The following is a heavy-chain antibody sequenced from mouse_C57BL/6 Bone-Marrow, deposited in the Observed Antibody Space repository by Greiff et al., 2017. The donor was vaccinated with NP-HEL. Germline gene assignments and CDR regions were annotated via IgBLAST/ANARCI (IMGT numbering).Heavy chain of an antibody. CDR3: ARKGDYYGSSHYAMDY. Sequence: VQLQQSGPGLVQPSQSLSITCTVSGFSLTSYGVHWVRQSPGKGLEWLGVIWSGGSTDYNAAFISRLSISKDNSKSQVFFKMNSLQADDTAIYYCARKGDYYGSSHYAMDYWGQGTSVTVSS. J-gene: IGHJ4*01. D-gene: IGHD1-1*01. V-gene: IGHV2-2*01. CDR2: IWSGGST. CDR1: GFSLTSYG.